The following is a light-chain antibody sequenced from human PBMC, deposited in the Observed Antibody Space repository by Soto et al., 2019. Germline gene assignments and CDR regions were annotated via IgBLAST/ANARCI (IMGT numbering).Light chain of an antibody. V-gene: IGKV3-11*01. CDR1: QSVSSY. CDR2: DAS. Sequence: EIVLTQSPATLSLSPGERATLSCRASQSVSSYLAWHQQKPGQAPRLLIYDASNRATGIPARFSGSGSGTDFTLTISSLEPEDFAVYYCQHRANWPLTFGGGTTVEIK. CDR3: QHRANWPLT. J-gene: IGKJ4*01.